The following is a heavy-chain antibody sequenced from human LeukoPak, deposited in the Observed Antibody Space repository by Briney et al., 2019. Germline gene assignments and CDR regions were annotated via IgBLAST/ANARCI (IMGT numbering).Heavy chain of an antibody. V-gene: IGHV4-59*01. Sequence: PSETLSLTCTVSGGSISNYYWSWVRQPPGKGLEWIGYIYYSGRTNYNPSLNSRVTISVDTSKNQFSLKLSSVTAADTAVYYCARAAYCVGDCYYYFDYWGQGTLVTVSS. CDR3: ARAAYCVGDCYYYFDY. D-gene: IGHD2-21*02. CDR2: IYYSGRT. J-gene: IGHJ4*02. CDR1: GGSISNYY.